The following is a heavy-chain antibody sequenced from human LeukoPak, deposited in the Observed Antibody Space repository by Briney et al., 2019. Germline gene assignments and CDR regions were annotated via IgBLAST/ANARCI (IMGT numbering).Heavy chain of an antibody. CDR1: GFTFSSYG. Sequence: PGGSLRLSCAASGFTFSSYGMHWVRQAPGKGLEWVAVISYDGSNKYYADSVKGRFTISRDNSKNTLYLQMNSLRAEDTAVYCCAKDYYGSGSFDYWGQGTLVTVSS. J-gene: IGHJ4*02. CDR3: AKDYYGSGSFDY. D-gene: IGHD3-10*01. CDR2: ISYDGSNK. V-gene: IGHV3-30*18.